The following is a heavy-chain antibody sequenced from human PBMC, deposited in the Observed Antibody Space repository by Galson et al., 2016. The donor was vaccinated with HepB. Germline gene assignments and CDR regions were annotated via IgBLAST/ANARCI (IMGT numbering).Heavy chain of an antibody. J-gene: IGHJ4*02. CDR2: VMPISGTP. D-gene: IGHD2-2*01. V-gene: IGHV1-69*13. Sequence: SVKVSCKASGGTFRRNAISWVRQAPGQGLEWMGDVMPISGTPIYAQKFQGRITITAHESERTSFMELSSLTSEDTAVYFCARVSENLYCGSTHCHFDYWGQGTLVAVAS. CDR1: GGTFRRNA. CDR3: ARVSENLYCGSTHCHFDY.